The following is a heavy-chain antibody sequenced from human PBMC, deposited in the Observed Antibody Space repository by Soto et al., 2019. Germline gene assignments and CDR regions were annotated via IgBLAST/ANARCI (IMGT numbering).Heavy chain of an antibody. J-gene: IGHJ4*02. Sequence: QVKLQESGPGLVKPSQTLSLTCTVSGGSISSGDYYWSWIRQHPGKGLEWIGYIYLSGSTYYNPSLKSRVTMSVDRSKNQFSLKLSSVTAADTAVYYCARDFDDSGTSYFDYWGQGILVTVSS. CDR1: GGSISSGDYY. CDR3: ARDFDDSGTSYFDY. D-gene: IGHD3-10*01. CDR2: IYLSGST. V-gene: IGHV4-31*03.